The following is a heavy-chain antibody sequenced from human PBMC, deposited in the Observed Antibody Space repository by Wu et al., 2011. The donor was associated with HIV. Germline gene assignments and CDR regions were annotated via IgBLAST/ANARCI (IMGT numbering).Heavy chain of an antibody. CDR3: ARDPYTTSFYYYYYMDV. Sequence: QVQLVQSGAEVKKPGASVQVSCETSGYTFTGYYIHWVRQAPGQGLEWMGWINPNTGGTNYARKFQDRVTMTGDTSISTAYMELSRLRSDDTAVYYCARDPYTTSFYYYYYMDVVGKGTTVTVSS. D-gene: IGHD6-6*01. CDR1: GYTFTGYY. CDR2: INPNTGGT. J-gene: IGHJ6*03. V-gene: IGHV1-2*02.